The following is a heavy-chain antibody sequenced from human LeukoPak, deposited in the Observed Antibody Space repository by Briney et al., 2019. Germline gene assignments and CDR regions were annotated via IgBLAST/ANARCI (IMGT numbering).Heavy chain of an antibody. CDR1: GGSISSSSYY. Sequence: SETLSLTCTVSGGSISSSSYYWGWIRQPPGKGLEWIGSIYYSGSTHYNPSLKSRVTISLDTSKNQFSLKLSSVTAADTAVYYCTRVTHGTNDYWGQGTLVTVSS. V-gene: IGHV4-39*07. D-gene: IGHD4-23*01. CDR2: IYYSGST. J-gene: IGHJ4*02. CDR3: TRVTHGTNDY.